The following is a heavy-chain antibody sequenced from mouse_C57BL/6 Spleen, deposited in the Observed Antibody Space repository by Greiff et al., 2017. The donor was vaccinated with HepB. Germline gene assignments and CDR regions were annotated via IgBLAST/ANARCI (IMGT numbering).Heavy chain of an antibody. D-gene: IGHD2-3*01. CDR2: IYPGDGDT. Sequence: QVQLQQSGPELVKPGASVKISCKASGYAFSSSWMNWVKQRPGKGLEWIGRIYPGDGDTNYNGKFKGKATLTADKSSSTAYMQLSSLTSEDSAVYFCAREGVGYDGYYHWYFDVWGTGTTVTVAS. V-gene: IGHV1-82*01. J-gene: IGHJ1*03. CDR3: AREGVGYDGYYHWYFDV. CDR1: GYAFSSSW.